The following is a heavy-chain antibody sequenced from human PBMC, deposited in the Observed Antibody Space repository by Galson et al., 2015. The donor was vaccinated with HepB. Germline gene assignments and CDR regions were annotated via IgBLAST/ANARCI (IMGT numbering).Heavy chain of an antibody. CDR3: ARDMFFGGIVGATGAFDI. D-gene: IGHD1-26*01. CDR2: ISSSGSTI. J-gene: IGHJ3*02. V-gene: IGHV3-11*01. Sequence: SLRLSCAASGFTFSDYYMSWIRQAPGKGLKWVSYISSSGSTIYYADSVKGRFTISRDNAKNSLYLQMNSLRAEDTAVYYCARDMFFGGIVGATGAFDIWGQGTMVTVSS. CDR1: GFTFSDYY.